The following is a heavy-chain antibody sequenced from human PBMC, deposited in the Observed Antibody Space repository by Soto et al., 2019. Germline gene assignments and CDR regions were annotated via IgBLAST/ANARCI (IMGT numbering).Heavy chain of an antibody. CDR1: GYTFTGYY. V-gene: IGHV1-2*04. J-gene: IGHJ5*02. CDR3: ARLGVTFNWFDP. Sequence: ASVKVSCKASGYTFTGYYMHWVRQAPGQGLEWMGWINPNSGGTNYAQKFQGWVTISVDTSKNQFSLKLSSVTAADTAVYYCARLGVTFNWFDPWGQGTLVTVSS. CDR2: INPNSGGT. D-gene: IGHD3-16*01.